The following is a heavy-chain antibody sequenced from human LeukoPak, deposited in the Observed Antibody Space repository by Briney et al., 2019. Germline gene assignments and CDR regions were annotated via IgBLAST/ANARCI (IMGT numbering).Heavy chain of an antibody. CDR3: ARETVVTPYNYMDV. D-gene: IGHD4-23*01. J-gene: IGHJ6*03. Sequence: QPGGSLSLSCAASGFTFSSYSMNWVRQAPGKGLEWVSYISSSSSTIYYADSGKGRFTISRDNAKNSLYLQMNSLRAEDTAVYYCARETVVTPYNYMDVWGKGTTVTVSS. V-gene: IGHV3-48*01. CDR1: GFTFSSYS. CDR2: ISSSSSTI.